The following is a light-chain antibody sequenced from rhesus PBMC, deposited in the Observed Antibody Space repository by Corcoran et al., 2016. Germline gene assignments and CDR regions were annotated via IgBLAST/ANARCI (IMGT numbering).Light chain of an antibody. CDR1: QTISSY. J-gene: IGKJ4*01. CDR2: AAS. CDR3: QQHNRHPLT. Sequence: DIQMTQSPSSLSASVGDRVTITCRASQTISSYLAWYQQKPGKVPKLLIYAASSLESGVPSRFSGSGAGTEFTLTISRLQPEDFATYYCQQHNRHPLTFGGGTKVEIK. V-gene: IGKV1-44*01.